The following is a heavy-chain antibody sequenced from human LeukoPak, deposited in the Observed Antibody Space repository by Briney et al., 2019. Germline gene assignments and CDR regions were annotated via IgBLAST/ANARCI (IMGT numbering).Heavy chain of an antibody. V-gene: IGHV3-7*01. CDR1: GFTFSSYW. CDR3: ARAPPPCSGGSCYSGRYYYYYYYMDV. CDR2: IKQDGSEK. Sequence: PGGSLRLSCAASGFTFSSYWMSWVRQAPGKGLEWVAYIKQDGSEKYYVDSVKGRFTISRDNAKNSLYLQMNSLRAEDTAVYYCARAPPPCSGGSCYSGRYYYYYYYMDVWGKGTTVTVSS. D-gene: IGHD2-15*01. J-gene: IGHJ6*03.